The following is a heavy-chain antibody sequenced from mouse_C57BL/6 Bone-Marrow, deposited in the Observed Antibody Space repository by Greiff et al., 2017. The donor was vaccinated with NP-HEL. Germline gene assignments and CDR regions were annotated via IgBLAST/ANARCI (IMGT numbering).Heavy chain of an antibody. CDR3: TSRGSPYFDY. CDR2: IDPENGDT. CDR1: GFNIKDDY. V-gene: IGHV14-4*01. Sequence: EVHLVESGAELVRPGASVKLSCTASGFNIKDDYMHWVKQRPEQGLEWIGWIDPENGDTEYASKFQGKATITADTSSNTAYLQLSSLTSEDTAVYYCTSRGSPYFDYWGQGTTLTVSS. D-gene: IGHD1-1*01. J-gene: IGHJ2*01.